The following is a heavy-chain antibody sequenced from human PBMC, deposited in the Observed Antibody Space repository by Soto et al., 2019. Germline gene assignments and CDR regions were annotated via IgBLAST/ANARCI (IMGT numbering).Heavy chain of an antibody. CDR2: IYYSGST. CDR3: ARVNTMIVVATPLYWSDP. Sequence: PSETLSLTCTVSGGSISSGGYYWSWIRQHPGKGLEWIGYIYYSGSTYYNPSLKSRVTISVDTSKNQFSLKLSSVTAAETAVYYCARVNTMIVVATPLYWSDPRGQGPLVTVSS. CDR1: GGSISSGGYY. J-gene: IGHJ5*02. V-gene: IGHV4-31*02. D-gene: IGHD3-22*01.